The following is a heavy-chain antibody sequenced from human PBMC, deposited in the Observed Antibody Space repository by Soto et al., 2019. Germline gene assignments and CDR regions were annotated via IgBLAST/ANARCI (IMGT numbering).Heavy chain of an antibody. CDR1: GFTFSTYA. J-gene: IGHJ6*02. CDR2: ISSSGITT. D-gene: IGHD2-8*02. V-gene: IGHV3-23*01. CDR3: AKGILRGMDV. Sequence: EVQLLESGGGLVQPGGSLRLSCAASGFTFSTYAMSWVRQAPGKGLEWVSGISSSGITTYYADSVKGRFTISRDNSKNTLYLQMNSLRAEYTAIYYCAKGILRGMDVWGQGTTVTVS.